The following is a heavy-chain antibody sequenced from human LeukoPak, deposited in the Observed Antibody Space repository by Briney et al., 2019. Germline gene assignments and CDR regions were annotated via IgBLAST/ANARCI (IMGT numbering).Heavy chain of an antibody. Sequence: RASVKVSCKASGYTFTSYAMHWVRQAPGKRREWMGWINAGNSNTKYSQTFQGRVTITRDTSASTAYMELSSLRSEGTAVDYCARDGSYCSSTSCYGGAFDIWGQGKMITVSA. CDR3: ARDGSYCSSTSCYGGAFDI. J-gene: IGHJ3*02. V-gene: IGHV1-3*01. D-gene: IGHD2-2*01. CDR2: INAGNSNT. CDR1: GYTFTSYA.